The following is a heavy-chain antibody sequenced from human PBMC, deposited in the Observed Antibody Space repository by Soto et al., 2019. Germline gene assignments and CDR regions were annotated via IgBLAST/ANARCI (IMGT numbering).Heavy chain of an antibody. J-gene: IGHJ4*02. V-gene: IGHV4-59*01. CDR2: IHYGGSI. Sequence: QVHLQESGPRQVKPSETLSLTCNVSGTSISRDHWFWIRQPQGRGLERIGLIHYGGSINRRPSCRSRATLSEDPSKNHCSLQLYSVTTADTAVYFCAGGIEIDRFDYWGQGVVVTVSS. CDR3: AGGIEIDRFDY. D-gene: IGHD2-15*01. CDR1: GTSISRDH.